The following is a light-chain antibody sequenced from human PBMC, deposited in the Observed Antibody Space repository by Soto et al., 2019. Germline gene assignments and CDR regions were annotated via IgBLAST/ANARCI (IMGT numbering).Light chain of an antibody. CDR1: QGISNY. V-gene: IGKV1-27*01. Sequence: DIQMTQSPSSLSASVGDRVTITCRASQGISNYVAWYQQKPGKPPKLLIYAASTLQSGVPSRFSGSGSGTDFPLTINSLQPEDVATYDCQKYSSVPVFGTGPKVDIK. J-gene: IGKJ3*01. CDR3: QKYSSVPV. CDR2: AAS.